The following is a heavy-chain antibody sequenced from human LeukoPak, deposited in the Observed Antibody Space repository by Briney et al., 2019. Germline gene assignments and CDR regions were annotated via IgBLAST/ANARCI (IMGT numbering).Heavy chain of an antibody. J-gene: IGHJ4*02. D-gene: IGHD5-24*01. CDR2: IKQDGSEE. Sequence: GGSLRLSCAASGFTFSRYWMGWVRQAPGKGLEWVANIKQDGSEEYYVDSVKGRFIISRDNAKNSLYLQMNSLRAEDTAVYYCARDQDPVEMATIFAYWGQGTLVTVSS. CDR3: ARDQDPVEMATIFAY. CDR1: GFTFSRYW. V-gene: IGHV3-7*01.